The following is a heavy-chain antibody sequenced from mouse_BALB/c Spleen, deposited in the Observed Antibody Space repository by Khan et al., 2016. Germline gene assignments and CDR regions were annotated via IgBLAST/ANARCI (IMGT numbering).Heavy chain of an antibody. J-gene: IGHJ4*01. Sequence: QVQLQQSGAELVRPGASVTLSCKASGFTFTDYEMHWVKQTPVHGLEWIGAIDPETGGSAYNQKFQGKATVTADKSSSTAYMELRSLTSEDSAVYYCTRWQAYYRYDDVMDYWGQGTSVTVSS. CDR3: TRWQAYYRYDDVMDY. CDR1: GFTFTDYE. CDR2: IDPETGGS. V-gene: IGHV1-15*01. D-gene: IGHD2-14*01.